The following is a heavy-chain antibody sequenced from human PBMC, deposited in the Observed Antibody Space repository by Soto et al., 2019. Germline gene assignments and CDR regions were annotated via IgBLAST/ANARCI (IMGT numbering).Heavy chain of an antibody. J-gene: IGHJ4*02. Sequence: QVQLQESGQGLVKPSETLSLTCTVSSGSITSYYWSWIRQPPGKGLEWIGYIYYSGITDYNPSLKSRVTISVDTSKSQFSLKLSSVTAADTALYYCARGGGVYYFDYWGQGTLVNVSS. CDR1: SGSITSYY. CDR3: ARGGGVYYFDY. CDR2: IYYSGIT. D-gene: IGHD2-8*02. V-gene: IGHV4-59*01.